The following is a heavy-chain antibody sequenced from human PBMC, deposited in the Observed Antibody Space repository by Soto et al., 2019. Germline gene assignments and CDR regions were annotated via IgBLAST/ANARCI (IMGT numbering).Heavy chain of an antibody. D-gene: IGHD6-19*01. CDR2: IDWDDDK. CDR1: GVSLSTSGMC. J-gene: IGHJ4*02. Sequence: SGPTLVNPAQTPTLTCTLSGVSLSTSGMCVSWIRQPPGKALEWLARIDWDDDKYYSTSLKTRLTISKDTSKNQVVLTMTNMDPVDTATYYCARMGIAVAGTFDYWGQGTLVTVSS. V-gene: IGHV2-70*11. CDR3: ARMGIAVAGTFDY.